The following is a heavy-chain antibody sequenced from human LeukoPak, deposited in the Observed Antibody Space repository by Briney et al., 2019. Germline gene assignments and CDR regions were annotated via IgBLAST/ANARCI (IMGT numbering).Heavy chain of an antibody. CDR3: ARGRVIVVVTAFDI. Sequence: SETLSLTCAVYGGSISGYYWSWIRQPPGKGLEWIGEINHSGSTNYNPSLKSRVTISVDTSKNQFSLKLSSVTAADTAVYYCARGRVIVVVTAFDIWGQGTMVTVSS. D-gene: IGHD3-22*01. V-gene: IGHV4-34*01. J-gene: IGHJ3*02. CDR1: GGSISGYY. CDR2: INHSGST.